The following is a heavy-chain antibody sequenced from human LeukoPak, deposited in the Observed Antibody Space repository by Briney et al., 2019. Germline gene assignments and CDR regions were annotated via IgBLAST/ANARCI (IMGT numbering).Heavy chain of an antibody. CDR1: GFTFSSYE. CDR3: ARPSSYYYESSGPDAFDI. V-gene: IGHV3-48*03. D-gene: IGHD3-22*01. CDR2: ISSSGSTI. J-gene: IGHJ3*02. Sequence: PGGSLRLSCAASGFTFSSYEMNWVRQAPGKGLEWVSYISSSGSTIYYADSVKGRFTISRDNAKNSLYLQMNSLRAEDTAVYYCARPSSYYYESSGPDAFDIWGQGTMVTVFS.